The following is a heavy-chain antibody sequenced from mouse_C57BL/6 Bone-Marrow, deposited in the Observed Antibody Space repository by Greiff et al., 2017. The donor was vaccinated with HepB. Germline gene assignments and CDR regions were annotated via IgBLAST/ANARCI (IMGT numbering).Heavy chain of an antibody. D-gene: IGHD1-1*01. CDR3: ARKGRHYYGSSLFDY. V-gene: IGHV1-64*01. Sequence: VQLQQPGAELVKPGASVKLSCKASGYTFTSYWMHWVKQRPGQGLEWIGMIHPNSGSTNYNEKFKSKATLTVDKSSSTAYMQLSSLTSEDSAVYYCARKGRHYYGSSLFDYWGQGTTLTVSS. J-gene: IGHJ2*01. CDR2: IHPNSGST. CDR1: GYTFTSYW.